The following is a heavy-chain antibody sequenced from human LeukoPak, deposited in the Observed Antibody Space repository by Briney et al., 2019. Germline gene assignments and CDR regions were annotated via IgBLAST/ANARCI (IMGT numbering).Heavy chain of an antibody. J-gene: IGHJ5*02. V-gene: IGHV4-4*02. CDR2: IYHSGST. Sequence: SETLSLTCAVSGGSISSSNWWSWIRQPPGKGLEWIGEIYHSGSTNYNPSLKSRVTISVDTSKNQFSLRLTSVTAADTAVYYCARDSGTSGEVKFDPWGQGTRVTVSS. CDR3: ARDSGTSGEVKFDP. CDR1: GGSISSSNW. D-gene: IGHD3-10*01.